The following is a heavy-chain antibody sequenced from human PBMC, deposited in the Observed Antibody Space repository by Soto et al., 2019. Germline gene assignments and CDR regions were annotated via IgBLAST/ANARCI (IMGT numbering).Heavy chain of an antibody. CDR2: IDWADDK. Sequence: SGPTLVNPTQTLTLTCTFSGFSLSTTGMCVSWVRQPPGKALEWLALIDWADDKYYSTSLKTRLTISKDTSKNQVVLTMTNVEPVDTATYFCSRAVGGFTYGYPDYWGQGTLVTVSS. J-gene: IGHJ4*02. CDR3: SRAVGGFTYGYPDY. CDR1: GFSLSTTGMC. D-gene: IGHD5-18*01. V-gene: IGHV2-70*20.